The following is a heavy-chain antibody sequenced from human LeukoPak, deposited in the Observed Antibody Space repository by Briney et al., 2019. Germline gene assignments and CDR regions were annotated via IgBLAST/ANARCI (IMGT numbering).Heavy chain of an antibody. CDR3: ARNGMGLHY. Sequence: GASVKVSCKASGYTFSTYDIIWVRQATGQGLEWMGWMTPNSANTVYAQKFQGGVTITGNTSISTAYMELSSLRYEDTAVYYCARNGMGLHYWGQGTLVTVSS. J-gene: IGHJ4*02. V-gene: IGHV1-8*01. CDR2: MTPNSANT. CDR1: GYTFSTYD. D-gene: IGHD1-26*01.